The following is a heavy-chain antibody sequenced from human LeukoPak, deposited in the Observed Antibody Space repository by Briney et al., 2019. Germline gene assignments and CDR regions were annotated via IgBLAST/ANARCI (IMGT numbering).Heavy chain of an antibody. CDR1: GFTFSSYS. V-gene: IGHV3-23*01. CDR2: ISGSGGST. CDR3: ARPQYSGSLSVAFDI. J-gene: IGHJ3*02. Sequence: GGSLRLSCAASGFTFSSYSMNWVRQAPGKGLEWVSAISGSGGSTYYADSVKGRFTISRDNSKNTLYLQMNSLRAEDTAVYYCARPQYSGSLSVAFDIWGQGTMVTVSS. D-gene: IGHD5-12*01.